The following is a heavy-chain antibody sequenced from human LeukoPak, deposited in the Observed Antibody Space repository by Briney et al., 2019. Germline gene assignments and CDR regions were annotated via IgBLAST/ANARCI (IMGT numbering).Heavy chain of an antibody. CDR1: GYTFTSYG. CDR3: ARPRDRGSGYYLDAFDI. CDR2: ISAYNGNT. D-gene: IGHD3-22*01. Sequence: ASVKVSCKASGYTFTSYGISWVRQAPGQGLEWMGWISAYNGNTNYAQKLQGRVTMTTDTSTSTAYMELRSLRSDDTAVYYCARPRDRGSGYYLDAFDIWGQGTMVTVSS. J-gene: IGHJ3*02. V-gene: IGHV1-18*01.